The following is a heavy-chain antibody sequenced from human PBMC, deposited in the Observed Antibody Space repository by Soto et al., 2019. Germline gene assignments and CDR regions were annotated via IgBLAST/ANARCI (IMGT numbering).Heavy chain of an antibody. CDR2: VNPILSMS. Sequence: QVQMVQSGAEVKKPGSSVKVSCKASGDTFSFYTINWVRQAPGLGLEWMGRVNPILSMSNYAQKFQGRVTMTADKSTSTAYMELRSLRSEDTAFYYCATSYGSGYRAFVYWGQGALVTVSS. D-gene: IGHD3-10*01. CDR3: ATSYGSGYRAFVY. CDR1: GDTFSFYT. J-gene: IGHJ4*02. V-gene: IGHV1-69*02.